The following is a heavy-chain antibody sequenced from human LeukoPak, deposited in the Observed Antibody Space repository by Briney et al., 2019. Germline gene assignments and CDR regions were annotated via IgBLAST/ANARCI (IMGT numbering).Heavy chain of an antibody. J-gene: IGHJ4*02. D-gene: IGHD4-17*01. CDR2: IYHSGST. Sequence: SETLSLICAVSGGSISSGGYSWSWIRQPPGKGLEWIGYIYHSGSTYYNPSLKSRVTISVDRSKNQFSLKLSSVTAADTAVYYCARANGDYIFDYWGQGTLVTVSS. V-gene: IGHV4-30-2*01. CDR1: GGSISSGGYS. CDR3: ARANGDYIFDY.